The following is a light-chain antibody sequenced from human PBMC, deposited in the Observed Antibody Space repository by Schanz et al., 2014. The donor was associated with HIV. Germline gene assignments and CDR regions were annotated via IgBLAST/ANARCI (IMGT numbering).Light chain of an antibody. Sequence: QSVLTQPPSVSAAPGQKVTISCSGSSSNIGSNFVSWYQQLPGTAPKLLIYDNNKRPSGIPGRFSGSKSGTSATLGITGLQTGDEGDYYCGAWDNSLSAYVVFGGGTKLTVL. V-gene: IGLV1-51*01. CDR2: DNN. J-gene: IGLJ2*01. CDR3: GAWDNSLSAYVV. CDR1: SSNIGSNF.